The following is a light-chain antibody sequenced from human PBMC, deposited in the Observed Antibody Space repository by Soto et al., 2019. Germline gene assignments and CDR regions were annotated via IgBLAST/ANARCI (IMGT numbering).Light chain of an antibody. V-gene: IGKV3-11*01. J-gene: IGKJ1*01. CDR3: QQRSSTPPT. CDR2: DAS. CDR1: QSISSN. Sequence: IVMTQSPATLSLSPGERATFSCTASQSISSNLIWYQQKPGQAPRLLIYDASNRATGIPARFSGSGSGTDFTLTITSLEPEDFAVYYCQQRSSTPPTLGQGTQVDIK.